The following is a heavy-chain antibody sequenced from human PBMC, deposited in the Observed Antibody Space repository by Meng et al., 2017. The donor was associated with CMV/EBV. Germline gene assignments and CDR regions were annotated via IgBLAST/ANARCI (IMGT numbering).Heavy chain of an antibody. J-gene: IGHJ4*02. V-gene: IGHV1-24*01. CDR1: GCTLTELS. CDR3: ATVGWNDASFDY. D-gene: IGHD1-1*01. Sequence: CKVSGCTLTELSMHWVRQAPGKGLEWMGGFDPEDGETIYAQKFQGRVTMTEDTSTDTAYMELSSLRSEDTAVYYCATVGWNDASFDYWGQGTLVTVSS. CDR2: FDPEDGET.